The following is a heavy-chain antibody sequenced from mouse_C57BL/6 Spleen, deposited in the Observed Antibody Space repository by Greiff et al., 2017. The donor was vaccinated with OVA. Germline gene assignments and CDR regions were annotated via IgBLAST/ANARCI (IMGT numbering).Heavy chain of an antibody. D-gene: IGHD4-1*02. Sequence: VQLQQSGAELVRPGTSVKVSCKASGYAFTNYLIEWVKQRPGQGLEWIGVLNPGSGGTTYNEKFKGKATLTADNSSSTAYMQLSSLTSEDSAVYFCAREGSTATGTAAYWGQGTLVTVSA. J-gene: IGHJ3*01. CDR2: LNPGSGGT. CDR1: GYAFTNYL. CDR3: AREGSTATGTAAY. V-gene: IGHV1-54*01.